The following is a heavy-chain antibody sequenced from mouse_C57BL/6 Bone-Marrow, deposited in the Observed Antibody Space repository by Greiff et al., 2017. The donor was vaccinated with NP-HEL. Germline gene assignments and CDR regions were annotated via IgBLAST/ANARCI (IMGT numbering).Heavy chain of an antibody. CDR1: GYTFTGYW. CDR2: ILPGSGST. Sequence: QVQLKQSGAELMKPGASVKLSCKATGYTFTGYWIEWVKQRPGHGLEWIGEILPGSGSTNYNEKFKGKATFTAATCYNTAYMQLSSLTTEDSAIYYWASCGDYYGSSYYFDYWGQGTTLTVSS. J-gene: IGHJ2*01. V-gene: IGHV1-9*01. D-gene: IGHD1-1*01. CDR3: ASCGDYYGSSYYFDY.